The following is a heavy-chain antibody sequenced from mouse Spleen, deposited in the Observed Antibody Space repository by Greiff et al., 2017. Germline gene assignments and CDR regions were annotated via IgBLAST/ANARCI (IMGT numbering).Heavy chain of an antibody. CDR1: GYAFSSYW. Sequence: QVQLQQSGAELVKPGASVKISCKASGYAFSSYWMNWVKQRPGKGLEWIGQIYPGDGDTNYNGKFKGKATLTADKSSSTAYMQLSSLTSEDSAVYFCARDPHYYGSSYDYWGQGTTLTVSS. CDR3: ARDPHYYGSSYDY. J-gene: IGHJ2*01. V-gene: IGHV1-80*01. CDR2: IYPGDGDT. D-gene: IGHD1-1*01.